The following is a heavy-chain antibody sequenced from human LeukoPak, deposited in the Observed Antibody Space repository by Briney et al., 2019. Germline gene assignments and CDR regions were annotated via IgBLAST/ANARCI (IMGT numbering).Heavy chain of an antibody. V-gene: IGHV3-48*04. J-gene: IGHJ4*02. Sequence: VQSGGSLRLSCAASGFNFNIYNMNWVRQAPGKGLEWISYITGSSATIYYGDSVKGRFTISRENARNSLYLQMNSLRADDTAVYYCARVLAGRCDNSPCYPVFDLWGQGTLVSVSS. CDR1: GFNFNIYN. CDR2: ITGSSATI. CDR3: ARVLAGRCDNSPCYPVFDL. D-gene: IGHD3-22*01.